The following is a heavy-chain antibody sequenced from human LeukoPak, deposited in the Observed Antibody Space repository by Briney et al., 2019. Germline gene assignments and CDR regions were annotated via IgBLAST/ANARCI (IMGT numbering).Heavy chain of an antibody. Sequence: PGRSLRLSCVSSGFTFDDHAMNWVRQAPGKGLEWVAGISWNSGRIGYADSVKGRFTISRDNTKNSLDLQMTGLRSEDTALYYCVKATGSQPRAGAFDLWGQGTSVTVSS. J-gene: IGHJ3*01. CDR1: GFTFDDHA. V-gene: IGHV3-9*01. D-gene: IGHD1-26*01. CDR2: ISWNSGRI. CDR3: VKATGSQPRAGAFDL.